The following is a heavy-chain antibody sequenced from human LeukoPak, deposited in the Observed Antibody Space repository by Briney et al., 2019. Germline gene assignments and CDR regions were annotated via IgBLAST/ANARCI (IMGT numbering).Heavy chain of an antibody. CDR2: IYYSGST. D-gene: IGHD5-18*01. CDR1: GGSISSYY. Sequence: SETLSLTCTVSGGSISSYYWSWIRQPPGKGLEWIGYIYYSGSTNYNPSLKSRVTISLDTSKNQFPLKLSSVTAADTAVYYCARDGDSYGYAYWGQGTLVTVSS. V-gene: IGHV4-59*01. CDR3: ARDGDSYGYAY. J-gene: IGHJ4*02.